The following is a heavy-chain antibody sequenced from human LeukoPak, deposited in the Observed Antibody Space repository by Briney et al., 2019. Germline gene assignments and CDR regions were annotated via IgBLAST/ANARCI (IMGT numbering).Heavy chain of an antibody. V-gene: IGHV4-59*01. J-gene: IGHJ4*02. Sequence: SETLSVTCTVSGGSISSYYWSWIRQPPGKGLEWIGHIYYSGSTNYNPSLKSRVTISVYTSKNQFSLKLSSVTAADTAVYYCARGYDYVWGSYRLDYWGQGTLVTVSS. D-gene: IGHD3-16*02. CDR2: IYYSGST. CDR1: GGSISSYY. CDR3: ARGYDYVWGSYRLDY.